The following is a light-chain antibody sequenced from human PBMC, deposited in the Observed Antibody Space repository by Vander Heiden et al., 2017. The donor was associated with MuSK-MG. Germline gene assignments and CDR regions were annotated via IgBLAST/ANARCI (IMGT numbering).Light chain of an antibody. CDR1: QSISSY. J-gene: IGKJ1*01. CDR2: AAS. V-gene: IGKV1-39*01. CDR3: QQSDSTPWT. Sequence: DIQMTQYPSSLSASVGDGVTITCRASQSISSYLNWYQQKPGKAPKLLVYAASRLQSGVPSRFSGSGSGTDFTLTISMLHPEDFATYYCQQSDSTPWTFGQGTKVEIK.